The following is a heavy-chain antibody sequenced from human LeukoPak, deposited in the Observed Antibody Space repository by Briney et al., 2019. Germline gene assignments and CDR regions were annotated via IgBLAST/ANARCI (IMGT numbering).Heavy chain of an antibody. V-gene: IGHV4-31*03. CDR3: AREPLWSDSGREVMGFDP. Sequence: SQTLSLTCTVSGGSISSGGYYWGWIRQHPGKGLEWIGYIYYSGSTYYNPSLKSRVTISVDTSKNQFSLKLSSVTAADTAVYYCAREPLWSDSGREVMGFDPWGQGTLVTVSS. CDR2: IYYSGST. CDR1: GGSISSGGYY. J-gene: IGHJ5*02. D-gene: IGHD3-16*01.